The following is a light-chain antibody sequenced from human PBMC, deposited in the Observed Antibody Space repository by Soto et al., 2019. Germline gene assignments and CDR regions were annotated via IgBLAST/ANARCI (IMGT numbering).Light chain of an antibody. CDR3: QQTYSIPRA. CDR1: QSISTY. J-gene: IGKJ3*01. V-gene: IGKV1-39*01. CDR2: AAY. Sequence: DIQMTQSPPSLSASVGDRITITCRASQSISTYLNWYLQKPGEAPKVLIFAAYSLESGVPSRFSGSGSGTDFTLTIRSLQPEDFATYYCQQTYSIPRAFGPGTKVDI.